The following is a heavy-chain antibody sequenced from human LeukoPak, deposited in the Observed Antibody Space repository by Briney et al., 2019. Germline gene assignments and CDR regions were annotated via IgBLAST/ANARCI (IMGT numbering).Heavy chain of an antibody. CDR2: ISGSGGST. D-gene: IGHD3-22*01. J-gene: IGHJ4*02. Sequence: PGGSLRLSCAASGFTFSSYAMSWVRQAPGKGLEWVSAISGSGGSTYYADSVKGRFTISRDSSKNTLYLQMNSLRAEDTAVYYCAKSPERVVVIYVFWGQGTLVTVSS. CDR3: AKSPERVVVIYVF. CDR1: GFTFSSYA. V-gene: IGHV3-23*01.